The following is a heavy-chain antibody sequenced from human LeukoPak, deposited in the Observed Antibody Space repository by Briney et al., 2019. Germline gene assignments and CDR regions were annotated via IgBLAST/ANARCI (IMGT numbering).Heavy chain of an antibody. CDR2: IYSGGST. J-gene: IGHJ4*02. D-gene: IGHD6-13*01. V-gene: IGHV3-66*02. Sequence: PGGSLRLSCAASGFTFSSYWMSWVRQAPGKGLEWVSFIYSGGSTYYADSVKGRFTISRDNSKNTLYLQMNSLRTEDTAVYYCVRLTAAGRRTDFDYWGQGTLVTVSS. CDR1: GFTFSSYW. CDR3: VRLTAAGRRTDFDY.